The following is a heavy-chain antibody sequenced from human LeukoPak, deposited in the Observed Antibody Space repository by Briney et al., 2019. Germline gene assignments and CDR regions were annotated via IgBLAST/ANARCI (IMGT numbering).Heavy chain of an antibody. CDR3: ARDPRKYCSSTSCSQPAGRYYYYYYYYMDV. CDR1: GYTFTSYD. Sequence: ASVKVSCKASGYTFTSYDINWVRQATGQGLEWMGWMNPNSGNTGYAQKFQGRVTMTRNTSISTAYMELSSLRSEDTAVYYCARDPRKYCSSTSCSQPAGRYYYYYYYYMDVWGRGTTVTISS. D-gene: IGHD2-2*01. V-gene: IGHV1-8*01. CDR2: MNPNSGNT. J-gene: IGHJ6*03.